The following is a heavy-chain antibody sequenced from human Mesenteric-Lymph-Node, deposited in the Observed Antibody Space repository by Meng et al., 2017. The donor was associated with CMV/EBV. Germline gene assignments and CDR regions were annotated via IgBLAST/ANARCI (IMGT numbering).Heavy chain of an antibody. CDR1: GGSITSSDW. CDR2: IYHSGST. D-gene: IGHD2-8*01. Sequence: GSLRLSCVVSGGSITSSDWWAWLRQSPGRGLEWIGEIYHSGSTSFNPAFKSRVTISVDKSKNQFSLRLTSVTAADTAVYYCASNNGADNWFHPWGQGTLVTVSS. J-gene: IGHJ5*02. V-gene: IGHV4-4*02. CDR3: ASNNGADNWFHP.